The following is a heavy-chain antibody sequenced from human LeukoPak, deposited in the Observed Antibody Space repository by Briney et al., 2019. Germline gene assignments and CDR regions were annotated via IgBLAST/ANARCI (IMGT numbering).Heavy chain of an antibody. CDR1: GGTFSSYA. V-gene: IGHV1-69*05. CDR3: AKVSTPLCASGYYTGRAYDWFDP. D-gene: IGHD3-3*01. J-gene: IGHJ5*02. CDR2: IIPIFGTA. Sequence: ASVKVSCKASGGTFSSYAISWVRQAPGQGLEWMGRIIPIFGTANYAQEFQERVTITTDESTSTAYMELSSLRSEDTAVYYCAKVSTPLCASGYYTGRAYDWFDPWGQGTLVTVSS.